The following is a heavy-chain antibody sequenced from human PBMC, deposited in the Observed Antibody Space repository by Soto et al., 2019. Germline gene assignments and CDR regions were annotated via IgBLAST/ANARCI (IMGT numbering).Heavy chain of an antibody. D-gene: IGHD4-17*01. CDR2: ISKSGASK. V-gene: IGHV3-23*01. Sequence: PGGSLRLSCAASGFSFSDYAMSWVRQEPGKGLEWVSTISKSGASKYYADSVRGRFAVSRDNSRNTLHLQMNSLSAADTALYYCVKDYQAADYGDPNSSFSGMDVWGQGTTVTVSS. J-gene: IGHJ6*02. CDR1: GFSFSDYA. CDR3: VKDYQAADYGDPNSSFSGMDV.